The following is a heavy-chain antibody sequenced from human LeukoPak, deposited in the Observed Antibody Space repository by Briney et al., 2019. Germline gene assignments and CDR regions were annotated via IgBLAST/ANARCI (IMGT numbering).Heavy chain of an antibody. CDR1: GGSLSPYY. J-gene: IGHJ4*02. CDR2: INQSGST. CDR3: ATLGGLYYESHGYPDFDH. Sequence: PSETLSLTCSVSGGSLSPYYWSWIRQPPGGGLEWLVEINQSGSTNYNPCLKSRVTISVEKFKNQFSLEVTSVTAADTAIYYCATLGGLYYESHGYPDFDHWGQGTLVTGSS. D-gene: IGHD3-22*01. V-gene: IGHV4-34*01.